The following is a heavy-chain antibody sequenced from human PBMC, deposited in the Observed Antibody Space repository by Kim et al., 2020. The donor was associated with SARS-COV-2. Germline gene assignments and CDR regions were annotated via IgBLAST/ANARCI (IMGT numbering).Heavy chain of an antibody. CDR1: GGSISSGGYY. J-gene: IGHJ4*02. D-gene: IGHD3-22*01. Sequence: SETLSLTCTVSGGSISSGGYYWSWIRQHPGKGLEWIGYIYYSGSTYYNPSLKSRVTISVDTSKNQFSLKLSSVTAADTAVYYCARLVVVTSYYFDYWGQGTLVTVSS. CDR2: IYYSGST. CDR3: ARLVVVTSYYFDY. V-gene: IGHV4-31*03.